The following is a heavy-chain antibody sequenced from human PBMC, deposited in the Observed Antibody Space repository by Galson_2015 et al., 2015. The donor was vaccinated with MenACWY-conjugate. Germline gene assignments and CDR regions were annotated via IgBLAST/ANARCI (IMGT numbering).Heavy chain of an antibody. D-gene: IGHD6-13*01. V-gene: IGHV3-11*06. CDR3: ARDSSSSRSFDY. Sequence: SLRLSCAASGFTLGDNHMSWIRQAPGKGLEWVSYITSSGSYIKYADSVKGRFTISRDNAKNSLYLQMNSLRAEDTAVYYCARDSSSSRSFDYWGQGTPVTVSS. CDR2: ITSSGSYI. J-gene: IGHJ4*02. CDR1: GFTLGDNH.